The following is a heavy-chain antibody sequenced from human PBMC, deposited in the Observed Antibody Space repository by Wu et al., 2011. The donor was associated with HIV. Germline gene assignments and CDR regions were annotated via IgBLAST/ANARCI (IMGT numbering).Heavy chain of an antibody. Sequence: QVQLVQSGAEVKKPGSSVKVSCKASGYTFTSYGISWVRQAPGQGLEWMGWITVYNGNTNYPQKFQGRVTMTTDTSTSTAYMELRSLRSDDTAVYYCARDGSSAQLDLYYNHMDVWGKGTTVTVSS. J-gene: IGHJ6*03. CDR3: ARDGSSAQLDLYYNHMDV. CDR1: GYTFTSYG. D-gene: IGHD6-6*01. V-gene: IGHV1-18*01. CDR2: ITVYNGNT.